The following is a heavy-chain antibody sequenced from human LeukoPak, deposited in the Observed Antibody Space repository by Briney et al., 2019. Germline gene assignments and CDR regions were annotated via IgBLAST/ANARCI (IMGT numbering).Heavy chain of an antibody. D-gene: IGHD2-2*01. J-gene: IGHJ6*03. CDR1: GYTFTGYY. CDR2: INPNSGGT. CDR3: VSLGGKLVPAATKGVYYYYYMDV. V-gene: IGHV1-2*02. Sequence: ASVKVSCKASGYTFTGYYMHCVRQAPGHGLEWMGWINPNSGGTNDAQKFQGRVTMTRDTSISTAYMELSRLRSDDTAVYYRVSLGGKLVPAATKGVYYYYYMDVWGKGTTVTVSS.